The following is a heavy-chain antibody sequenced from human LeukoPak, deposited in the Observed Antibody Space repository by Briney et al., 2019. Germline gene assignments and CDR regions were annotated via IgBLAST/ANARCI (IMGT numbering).Heavy chain of an antibody. CDR2: IDWEDDK. J-gene: IGHJ3*02. D-gene: IGHD1-26*01. CDR3: ARLRYSGSYGAFDI. V-gene: IGHV2-70*11. Sequence: ESGPTLVNPTQTLTLTCTFSGFSLSSSGMCVSWIRQPPGKALEWLARIDWEDDKYYTTSLKTRLTISKDTSKNQVVLTMTSMDPVDTATYYCARLRYSGSYGAFDIWGQGTMVTVSS. CDR1: GFSLSSSGMC.